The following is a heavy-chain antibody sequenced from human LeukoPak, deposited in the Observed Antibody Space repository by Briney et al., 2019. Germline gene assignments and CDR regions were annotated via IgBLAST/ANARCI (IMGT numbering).Heavy chain of an antibody. CDR2: ILAGGTNT. V-gene: IGHV3-23*01. CDR3: ATHQATGAHSKFDY. CDR1: GFTFSNYA. J-gene: IGHJ4*02. Sequence: GGSLRLSCAASGFTFSNYAMTWIRQAPGKGLEWVSSILAGGTNTQYADSVRGRFTISRDNSKNTLYLQMNSLRAEDTALYHCATHQATGAHSKFDYWGQGTLVTVSS. D-gene: IGHD7-27*01.